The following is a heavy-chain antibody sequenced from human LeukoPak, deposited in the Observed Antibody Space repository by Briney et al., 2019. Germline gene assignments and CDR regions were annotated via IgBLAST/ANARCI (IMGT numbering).Heavy chain of an antibody. CDR2: IKQDGSEK. D-gene: IGHD2-2*01. J-gene: IGHJ4*02. Sequence: PGGSLRLSCAASGFTFSSYWMSWVRQAPGKGLEWVANIKQDGSEKYYVDSVKGRFTISRDNAKNSLYLQMSSLRAEDTAVYYCARVPDCSSTSCYFLDYWGQGTLVTVSS. V-gene: IGHV3-7*01. CDR1: GFTFSSYW. CDR3: ARVPDCSSTSCYFLDY.